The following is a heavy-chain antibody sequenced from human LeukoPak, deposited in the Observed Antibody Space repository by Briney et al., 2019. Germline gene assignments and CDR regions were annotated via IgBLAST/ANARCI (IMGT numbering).Heavy chain of an antibody. J-gene: IGHJ4*02. CDR2: INHSGST. CDR3: ASVLGYCSGGSCYSDY. D-gene: IGHD2-15*01. CDR1: GGSISNYY. V-gene: IGHV4-34*01. Sequence: SETLSLTCTVSGGSISNYYWNWIRQPPGKGLEWIGEINHSGSTNYNPSLKSRVTMSVDTSKNQFSLKLSSVTAADTAVYYCASVLGYCSGGSCYSDYWGQGTLVTVSS.